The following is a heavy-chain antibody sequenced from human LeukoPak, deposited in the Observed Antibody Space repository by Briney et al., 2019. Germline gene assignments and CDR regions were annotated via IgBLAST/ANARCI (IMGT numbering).Heavy chain of an antibody. D-gene: IGHD5-12*01. V-gene: IGHV3-11*01. CDR3: ASAGRYQRGYSGYDTFDY. CDR2: ISSSGSTI. CDR1: GFTFSDYY. J-gene: IGHJ4*02. Sequence: KPGGSLRLSCAASGFTFSDYYMSWIRQAPGKGLEWVSYISSSGSTIYYADSVKGRFTISRDNAKNSLYLQMNSLRAEDTAVYYCASAGRYQRGYSGYDTFDYWGQGTLVTVSS.